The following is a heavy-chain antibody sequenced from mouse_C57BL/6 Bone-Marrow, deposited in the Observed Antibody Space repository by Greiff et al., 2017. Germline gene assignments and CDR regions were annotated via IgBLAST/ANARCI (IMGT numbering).Heavy chain of an antibody. V-gene: IGHV5-9-1*02. J-gene: IGHJ3*01. CDR1: GFTFSSYA. CDR3: TRDLDSWFAY. CDR2: ISSGGDYI. Sequence: EVKLMDSGEGLVKPGGSLKLSCAASGFTFSSYAMSWVRQTPEKRLEWVAYISSGGDYIYYADTVKGRFTISRDNARNTLYLQMSSLKSEDTAMYYCTRDLDSWFAYWGQGTLVTVSA.